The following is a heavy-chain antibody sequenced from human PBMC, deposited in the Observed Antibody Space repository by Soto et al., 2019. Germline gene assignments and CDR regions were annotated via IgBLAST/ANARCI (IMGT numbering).Heavy chain of an antibody. CDR2: IIPIFGTA. CDR3: ARQTVRVFYYYYGMDV. D-gene: IGHD1-1*01. Sequence: SVKVSCKASGGTFSSYAISWVRQAPGQGLEWMGGIIPIFGTANYAQKFQGRVTITADKSTSTAYMELSSLRSEDTAVYYCARQTVRVFYYYYGMDVCGQGPTVTVSS. J-gene: IGHJ6*02. V-gene: IGHV1-69*06. CDR1: GGTFSSYA.